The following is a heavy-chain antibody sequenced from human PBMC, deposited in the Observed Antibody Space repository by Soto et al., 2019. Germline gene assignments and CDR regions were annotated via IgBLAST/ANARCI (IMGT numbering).Heavy chain of an antibody. J-gene: IGHJ4*02. Sequence: SLRLSCAASGFSFSTYGMHWVRQAPGKGLEWVAFISNDGSNKYYADSVKGRFTISRDNAKSTLFLQMNSLRAEDTAVYYCAKGGRQWLVTSDFNYWGQGALVTVSS. V-gene: IGHV3-30*18. CDR1: GFSFSTYG. D-gene: IGHD6-19*01. CDR3: AKGGRQWLVTSDFNY. CDR2: ISNDGSNK.